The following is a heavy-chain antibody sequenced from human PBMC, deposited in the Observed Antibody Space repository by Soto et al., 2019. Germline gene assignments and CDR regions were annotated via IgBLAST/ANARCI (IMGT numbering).Heavy chain of an antibody. J-gene: IGHJ6*02. Sequence: GGSLRLSCAASGFTFSSYGMHWVRQAPGKGLEWVAVIWYDGSNKYYADSVKGRFTISRDNSKNTLYLQMNSLRAEDTAVYYCARPPGYSYGPPRYGMDVWGQGTTVTVSS. CDR3: ARPPGYSYGPPRYGMDV. V-gene: IGHV3-33*01. CDR1: GFTFSSYG. CDR2: IWYDGSNK. D-gene: IGHD5-18*01.